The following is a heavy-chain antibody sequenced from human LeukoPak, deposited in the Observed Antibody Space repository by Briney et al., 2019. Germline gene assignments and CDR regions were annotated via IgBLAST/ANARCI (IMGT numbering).Heavy chain of an antibody. CDR1: GYSFTSYW. CDR3: QRPAYDILTGYYNAEFDY. J-gene: IGHJ4*02. CDR2: INPGDSDT. V-gene: IGHV5-51*01. Sequence: GESLKISCKGSGYSFTSYWIGWVRQMPGKGLEWMGIINPGDSDTRYSPSFQGQVTISADKSISTAYLQWSSLKASDTVFFFKQRPAYDILTGYYNAEFDYWGQGTLVTVSS. D-gene: IGHD3-9*01.